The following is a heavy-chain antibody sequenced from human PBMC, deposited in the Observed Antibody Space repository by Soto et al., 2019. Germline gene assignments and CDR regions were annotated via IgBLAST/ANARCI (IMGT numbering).Heavy chain of an antibody. CDR3: AREPTGYSSGWSPPREDGMDV. D-gene: IGHD6-19*01. V-gene: IGHV3-33*01. Sequence: GGSLRLSCAASGFTFSSYGMHWVRQAPGKGLEWVAVIWYDGSNKYYADSVKGRFTISRDNSKNTLYLQMNSLRAEDTAVYYCAREPTGYSSGWSPPREDGMDVWGQGTTVTVSS. CDR2: IWYDGSNK. CDR1: GFTFSSYG. J-gene: IGHJ6*02.